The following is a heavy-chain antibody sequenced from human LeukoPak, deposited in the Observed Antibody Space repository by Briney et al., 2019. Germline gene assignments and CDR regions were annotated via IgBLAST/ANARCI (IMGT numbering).Heavy chain of an antibody. J-gene: IGHJ4*02. D-gene: IGHD5-18*01. Sequence: GGSLRLSCGASGFXFSNYWMSWVRQAPGKGLEWVANINQDGSDTYYLDSVRGRFTISRDNAKNSLYLQMNSLRAEDTAVYYCASASWIHLWSQNFDYWGQGTLVTVSS. V-gene: IGHV3-7*05. CDR3: ASASWIHLWSQNFDY. CDR2: INQDGSDT. CDR1: GFXFSNYW.